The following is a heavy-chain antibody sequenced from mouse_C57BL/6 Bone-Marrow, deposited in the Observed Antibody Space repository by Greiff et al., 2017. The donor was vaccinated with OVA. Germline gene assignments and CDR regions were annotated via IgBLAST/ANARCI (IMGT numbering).Heavy chain of an antibody. CDR2: ISDGGSYT. J-gene: IGHJ3*01. Sequence: EVQGVESGGGLVKPGGSLKLSCAASGFTFSSYAMSWVRQTPEKRLEWVATISDGGSYTYYPDNVKGRFTISRDNAKNNLYLQMSHLKSEDTAMYYCASYYYGSPWFAYWGQGTLVTVSA. CDR1: GFTFSSYA. CDR3: ASYYYGSPWFAY. D-gene: IGHD1-1*01. V-gene: IGHV5-4*01.